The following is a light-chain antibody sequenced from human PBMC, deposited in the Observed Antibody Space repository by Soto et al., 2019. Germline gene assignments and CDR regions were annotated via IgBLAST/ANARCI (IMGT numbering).Light chain of an antibody. CDR1: RNVNNF. Sequence: DIQMTQSPSSLSASVGDRVTITCRASRNVNNFLNWYQQRPGKAPDLLIYGASRLQIGVPSRFTGSGSETDFTLTISSLQSEDFATYFCQQSFSFPPTFGQGTRLEIK. CDR2: GAS. J-gene: IGKJ5*01. V-gene: IGKV1-39*01. CDR3: QQSFSFPPT.